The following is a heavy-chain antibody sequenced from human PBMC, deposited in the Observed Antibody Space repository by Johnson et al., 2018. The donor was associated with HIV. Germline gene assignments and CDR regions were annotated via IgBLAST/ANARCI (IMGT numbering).Heavy chain of an antibody. CDR2: ISSSGSTI. Sequence: QVQLVESGGGLVKPGGSLRLYCVASGFTFSDYYMSWIRQAPGKGLEWVSYISSSGSTIYYADSVNGRFTISRDNAKNSLYLQMNSLRAEDTALYYCAKDKQQLVRGGAFDIWGQGTMVTVSS. V-gene: IGHV3-11*01. CDR1: GFTFSDYY. J-gene: IGHJ3*02. D-gene: IGHD6-6*01. CDR3: AKDKQQLVRGGAFDI.